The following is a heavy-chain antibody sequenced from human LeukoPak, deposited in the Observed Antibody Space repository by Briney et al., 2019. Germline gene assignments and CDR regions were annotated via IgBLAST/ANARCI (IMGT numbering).Heavy chain of an antibody. Sequence: ASVKVSCKASGYTFTSYYMHWVRQAPGQGLEWMGIINPSSGSTSYPQKFQGRITMTRDTSTSTVYMDLSSLRSEDTAVYYCARGAVTTNWINYWGQGTLVSVSS. CDR3: ARGAVTTNWINY. CDR2: INPSSGST. J-gene: IGHJ4*02. V-gene: IGHV1-46*01. D-gene: IGHD4-17*01. CDR1: GYTFTSYY.